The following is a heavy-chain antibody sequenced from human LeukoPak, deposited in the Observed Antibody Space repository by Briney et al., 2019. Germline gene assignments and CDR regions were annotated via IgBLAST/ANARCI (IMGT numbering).Heavy chain of an antibody. CDR3: APGGDYCSSSSCPS. D-gene: IGHD2-2*01. CDR1: GFTVSSNY. Sequence: GGSLRLSCAASGFTVSSNYMSWVRQAPGKGLEWVSVIYSGGSTYYADSVKGRFTISRDNSKNTLYLQMNSLKTEDTAVYYCAPGGDYCSSSSCPSWGQGTIVTVSS. J-gene: IGHJ3*01. V-gene: IGHV3-53*01. CDR2: IYSGGST.